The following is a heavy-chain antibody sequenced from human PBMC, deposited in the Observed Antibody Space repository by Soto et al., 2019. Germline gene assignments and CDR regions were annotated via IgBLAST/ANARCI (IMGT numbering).Heavy chain of an antibody. CDR3: ASPYTSSFAFDI. V-gene: IGHV1-69*06. CDR2: TIPIFGTP. D-gene: IGHD6-6*01. Sequence: QVQLVQSGAEVKKPGSSVKVSCKASGGTLSIYGSSWVRQAPGQGLEWMGGTIPIFGTPKYAQKFQGRVTITADKSTSTAYMELSSLRSEDTTVYYCASPYTSSFAFDIWGQGTVVTVSS. J-gene: IGHJ3*02. CDR1: GGTLSIYG.